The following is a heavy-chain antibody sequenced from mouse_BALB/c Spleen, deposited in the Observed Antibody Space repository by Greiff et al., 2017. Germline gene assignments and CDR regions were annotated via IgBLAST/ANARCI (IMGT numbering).Heavy chain of an antibody. V-gene: IGHV5-6-4*01. CDR3: TRDGVEGYFDV. J-gene: IGHJ1*01. Sequence: DVKLVESGGGLVKPGGSLKLSCAASGFTFSSYTMSWVRQTPEKRLEWVATISSGGSYTYYPDSVKGRFTISRDNAKNTLYLQMSSLKSEDTAMYYCTRDGVEGYFDVWGAGTTVTVSS. CDR2: ISSGGSYT. CDR1: GFTFSSYT.